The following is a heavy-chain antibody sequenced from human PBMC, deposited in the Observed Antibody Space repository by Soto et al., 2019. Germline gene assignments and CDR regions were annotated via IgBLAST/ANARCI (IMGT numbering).Heavy chain of an antibody. D-gene: IGHD5-12*01. CDR3: ARLRRWLQGTGLDY. CDR1: GGSISSSSYY. V-gene: IGHV4-39*01. Sequence: QLQLQESGPGLVKPSETLSLTCTVSGGSISSSSYYWGWIRQPPGKGLEWIGSIYYSGSTYYNPSLKSRVTISVDTSKNQFSLKLSSVTAADTAVYYCARLRRWLQGTGLDYWGQGTLVTVSS. CDR2: IYYSGST. J-gene: IGHJ4*02.